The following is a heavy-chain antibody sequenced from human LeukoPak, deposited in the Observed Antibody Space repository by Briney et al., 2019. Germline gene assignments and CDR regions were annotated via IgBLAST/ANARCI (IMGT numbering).Heavy chain of an antibody. CDR3: ARDRSPTYYDFWSGLCGY. J-gene: IGHJ4*02. V-gene: IGHV1-2*02. D-gene: IGHD3-3*01. CDR1: GYTFTGYY. CDR2: INPNSGGT. Sequence: ASVKVSCKASGYTFTGYYMHWVRQAPGQGLEWMGWINPNSGGTNYAQKFQGRVTMTRDTSISTAYMELSRLRSDDTAVYYCARDRSPTYYDFWSGLCGYWGQGTLVTDSS.